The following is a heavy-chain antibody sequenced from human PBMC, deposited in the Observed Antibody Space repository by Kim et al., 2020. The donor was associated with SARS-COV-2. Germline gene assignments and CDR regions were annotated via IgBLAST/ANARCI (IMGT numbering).Heavy chain of an antibody. CDR2: IYYSGST. CDR3: ARDPYYDILTGSTYGMDV. CDR1: GGSISSYY. Sequence: SETLSLTCTVSGGSISSYYWSWIRQPPGKGLEWIGYIYYSGSTNYNPSLKSRVTISVDTSKNQFSLKLSSVTAADTAVYYCARDPYYDILTGSTYGMDVWGQGTTVTVSS. D-gene: IGHD3-9*01. J-gene: IGHJ6*02. V-gene: IGHV4-59*01.